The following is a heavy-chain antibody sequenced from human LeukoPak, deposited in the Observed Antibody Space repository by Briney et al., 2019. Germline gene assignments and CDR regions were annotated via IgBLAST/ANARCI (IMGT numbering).Heavy chain of an antibody. V-gene: IGHV3-21*01. CDR2: ISSSSSYK. CDR1: GFTFSSYS. J-gene: IGHJ4*02. CDR3: ARDVSSGSSKTFDY. D-gene: IGHD1-26*01. Sequence: PGGSLRLSCAASGFTFSSYSMHWVRQAPGKGLEWVSSISSSSSYKYYADSVKGRFTISRDNAKNSLYLQMNSLRAEDTAVYYCARDVSSGSSKTFDYWGQGTLVTVSS.